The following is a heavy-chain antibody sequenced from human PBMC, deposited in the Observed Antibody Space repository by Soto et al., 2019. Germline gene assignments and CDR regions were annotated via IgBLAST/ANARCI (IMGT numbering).Heavy chain of an antibody. J-gene: IGHJ3*02. CDR3: ARGGELLLNRDAFDI. Sequence: ASVKVSCKASGGTFSSYAISCVRQAPGQGLEWMGGIIPIFGTANYAQKFQGRVTITADESTSTAYMELSSLRSEDTAVYYCARGGELLLNRDAFDIWGQGTMVTVSS. CDR1: GGTFSSYA. CDR2: IIPIFGTA. V-gene: IGHV1-69*13. D-gene: IGHD2-15*01.